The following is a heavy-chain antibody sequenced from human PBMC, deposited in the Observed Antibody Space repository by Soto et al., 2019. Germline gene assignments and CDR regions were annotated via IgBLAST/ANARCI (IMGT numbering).Heavy chain of an antibody. D-gene: IGHD2-8*01. J-gene: IGHJ4*02. CDR2: INPNSGGT. Sequence: GASVKVSCKASGYTFTDYYMHWVLQAPGQGLEWMGWINPNSGGTNYAQKFQGWVTMTRDTSISTAYMELSRLRSDDTAVYYCAIFYCTNDVCYECDYCGQGTLVIGSS. CDR1: GYTFTDYY. V-gene: IGHV1-2*04. CDR3: AIFYCTNDVCYECDY.